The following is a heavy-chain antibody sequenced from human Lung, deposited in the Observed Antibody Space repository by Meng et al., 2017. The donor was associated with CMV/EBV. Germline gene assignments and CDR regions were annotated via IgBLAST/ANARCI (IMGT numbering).Heavy chain of an antibody. CDR1: GFTFSSYA. Sequence: QVQLVEAGGGVVQPGRSLRLSCAASGFTFSSYAMHWVRQAPGKGLEWVAVISYDGSNKYYADSVKGRFTISRDNSKNTLYLQMNSLRAEDTAAYYCAHGGGDCWGQGTLVTVSS. J-gene: IGHJ4*02. D-gene: IGHD2-15*01. CDR2: ISYDGSNK. CDR3: AHGGGDC. V-gene: IGHV3-30-3*01.